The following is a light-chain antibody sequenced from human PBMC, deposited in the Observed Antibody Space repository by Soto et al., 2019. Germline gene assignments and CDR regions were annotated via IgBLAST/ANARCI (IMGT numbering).Light chain of an antibody. Sequence: DIQMTQSPSTLSASVGDRVTITCRASQSISSWFAWYQQKPGKAPKLLIYDASSLESGVPSRFSGSGSGKEFSLTISSLPPDNFATYYCQQYNSYSRTFGQGTKVEIK. J-gene: IGKJ1*01. CDR3: QQYNSYSRT. CDR2: DAS. CDR1: QSISSW. V-gene: IGKV1-5*01.